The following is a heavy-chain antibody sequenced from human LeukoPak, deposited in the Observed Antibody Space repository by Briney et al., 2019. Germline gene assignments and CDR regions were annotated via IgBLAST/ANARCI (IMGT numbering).Heavy chain of an antibody. Sequence: GGALRLSCAASGFTFSSYGMHWVRQAPGKGLEWVAVISYDGSNKYYADSVKGRFTISRDNSKNTLYLQMNSLRAEDTAVYYCAKGGTGTTLDYHYYGMDVWGQGTTVTVSS. J-gene: IGHJ6*02. CDR3: AKGGTGTTLDYHYYGMDV. CDR1: GFTFSSYG. CDR2: ISYDGSNK. D-gene: IGHD1-1*01. V-gene: IGHV3-30*18.